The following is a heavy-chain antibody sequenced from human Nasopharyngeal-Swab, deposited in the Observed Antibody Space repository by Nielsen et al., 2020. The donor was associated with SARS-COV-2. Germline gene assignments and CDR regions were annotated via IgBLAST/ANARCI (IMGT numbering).Heavy chain of an antibody. Sequence: GGFLRLSCTAPGFTFGDYAMNWFRQAQGKGLEWVTYIRNKDYGGTTEYAASVRGRFTISRDDSKNIAYLQMNSLTTEDTAVYYCTRDFPFSVDTATRGYMDVWGKGTTVTVSS. CDR2: IRNKDYGGTT. CDR3: TRDFPFSVDTATRGYMDV. J-gene: IGHJ6*03. D-gene: IGHD5-18*01. V-gene: IGHV3-49*03. CDR1: GFTFGDYA.